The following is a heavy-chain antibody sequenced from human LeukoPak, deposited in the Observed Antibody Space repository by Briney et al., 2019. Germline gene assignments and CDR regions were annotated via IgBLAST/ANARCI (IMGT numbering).Heavy chain of an antibody. J-gene: IGHJ6*02. CDR2: LKQDGSET. CDR1: GFIFSDYW. D-gene: IGHD5-12*01. CDR3: SKGGGYVRMDV. Sequence: GGSLRLSCAASGFIFSDYWLSWVRQAPGKGLEWVANLKQDGSETHYVDSVKGRFTISRDNAKNSLFLQMNSLRADDTAVYYCSKGGGYVRMDVWGQGTTVTVSS. V-gene: IGHV3-7*03.